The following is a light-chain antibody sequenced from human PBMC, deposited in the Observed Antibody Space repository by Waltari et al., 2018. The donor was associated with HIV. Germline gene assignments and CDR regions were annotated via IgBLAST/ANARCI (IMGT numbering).Light chain of an antibody. CDR1: QSISTW. V-gene: IGKV1-5*03. J-gene: IGKJ4*01. CDR3: QQYTSYST. Sequence: DIQMTQSPSTLSASVGDRVTITCRASQSISTWLVWYQQKAGKAPKLLIYKASSLESEVPSRFSGSGSGTEFTLTISSLQPDDSATYYCQQYTSYSTFGGGTKVEIK. CDR2: KAS.